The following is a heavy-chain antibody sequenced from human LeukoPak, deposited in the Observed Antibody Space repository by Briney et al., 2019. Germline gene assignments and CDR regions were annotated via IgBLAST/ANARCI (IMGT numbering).Heavy chain of an antibody. J-gene: IGHJ4*02. CDR2: ISSNEITM. D-gene: IGHD2-15*01. V-gene: IGHV3-48*03. CDR1: GFTFSTYE. CDR3: ARASYCSGGNCYRSFDY. Sequence: GGSLRLSCAASGFTFSTYEMNWVRQAPGKGLEWVSYISSNEITMYYADSVKGRFTISRDNAKNSLYLQMNSLRAEDTAVYYCARASYCSGGNCYRSFDYWGQGTLVTVSS.